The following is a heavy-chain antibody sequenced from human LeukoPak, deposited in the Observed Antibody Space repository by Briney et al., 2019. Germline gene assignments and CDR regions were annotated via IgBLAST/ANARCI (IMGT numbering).Heavy chain of an antibody. CDR1: GGSISSYY. CDR3: AREGDYDTFDY. D-gene: IGHD4-17*01. CDR2: NYYSGST. J-gene: IGHJ4*02. V-gene: IGHV4-59*01. Sequence: PSETLSLTCTVSGGSISSYYWSWIRQPPGKGLEWIGYNYYSGSTNYNPSLKSRVTISVDTSKNQFSLKLSSVTAADTAVYYCAREGDYDTFDYWGQGTLVTVSS.